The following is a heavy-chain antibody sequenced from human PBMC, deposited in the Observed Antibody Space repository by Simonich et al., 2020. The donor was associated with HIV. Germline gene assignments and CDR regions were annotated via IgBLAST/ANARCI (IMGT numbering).Heavy chain of an antibody. V-gene: IGHV4-34*01. J-gene: IGHJ4*02. Sequence: QVQLQQWGAGLLKPSETLSLTCAVYGGSFSNYYWSWIRQPPGKGLEWIGENNHSGSNNYNPSLKSRVTISVHTSKKQFSLKVTSVTAADTAVYYCAGDSSAYYYHYWGQGTLVTVSS. CDR1: GGSFSNYY. D-gene: IGHD3-22*01. CDR2: NNHSGSN. CDR3: AGDSSAYYYHY.